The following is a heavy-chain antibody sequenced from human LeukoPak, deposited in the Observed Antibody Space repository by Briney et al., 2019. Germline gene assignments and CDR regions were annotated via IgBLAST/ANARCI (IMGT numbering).Heavy chain of an antibody. V-gene: IGHV4-39*07. CDR2: VSYSGND. CDR1: GVPLSSGQYY. J-gene: IGHJ4*02. Sequence: SETLSLTCGVSGVPLSSGQYYWARIRQPPGKGLECIASVSYSGNDYYDPSFNSRVTLSLDTSTNQFSLKLSSVTAADTAVYYCARVGAIAVADYWGQGTLVTVSS. CDR3: ARVGAIAVADY. D-gene: IGHD6-19*01.